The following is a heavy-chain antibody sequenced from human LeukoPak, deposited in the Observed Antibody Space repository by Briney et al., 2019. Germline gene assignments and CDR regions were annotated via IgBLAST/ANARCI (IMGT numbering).Heavy chain of an antibody. D-gene: IGHD6-13*01. Sequence: ASVKVSCKASGYTFTTYALNWVRQAPGQGLEWMGWINTNTGNPTYAQGFTGRFVFSLDTSVSTAYLQISSLKTEDTAVYCCARVGPPTPTIATAGTGYFQHWGQGTLVTVSS. J-gene: IGHJ1*01. V-gene: IGHV7-4-1*02. CDR2: INTNTGNP. CDR1: GYTFTTYA. CDR3: ARVGPPTPTIATAGTGYFQH.